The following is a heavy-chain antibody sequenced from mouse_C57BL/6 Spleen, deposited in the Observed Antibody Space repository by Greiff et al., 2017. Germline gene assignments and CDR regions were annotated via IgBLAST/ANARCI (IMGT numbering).Heavy chain of an antibody. CDR3: VRHGYYDYDGGVYFDV. D-gene: IGHD2-4*01. V-gene: IGHV10-1*01. J-gene: IGHJ1*03. CDR1: GFSFNTYA. Sequence: EVQLVESGGGLVQPKGSLKLSCAASGFSFNTYAMNWVRQAPGKGLEWVARIRSKSNNYATYYADSVKDRFTISRDDSESMLYLQMNNLKTEDTAMYYCVRHGYYDYDGGVYFDVWGTGTTVTVSS. CDR2: IRSKSNNYAT.